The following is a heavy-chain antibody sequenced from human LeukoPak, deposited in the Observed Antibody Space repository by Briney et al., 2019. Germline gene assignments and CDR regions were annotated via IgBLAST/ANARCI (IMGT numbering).Heavy chain of an antibody. J-gene: IGHJ6*02. D-gene: IGHD3-3*01. V-gene: IGHV1-8*01. CDR1: GYTFTSYD. CDR2: MNPNSGNT. Sequence: GASVKVSCKASGYTFTSYDINWVRQATGQGLEWMGWMNPNSGNTGYAQKFQGRVTMTRNTSISTAYMELSSLRSEDTAVYYCARKPLERITIFGVVIIPYYYGMDVWGQGTTVTVSS. CDR3: ARKPLERITIFGVVIIPYYYGMDV.